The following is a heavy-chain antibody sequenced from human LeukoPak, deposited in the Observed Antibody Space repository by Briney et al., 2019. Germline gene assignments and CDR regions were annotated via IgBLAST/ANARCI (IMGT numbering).Heavy chain of an antibody. CDR3: AKDHEQQLVTNFDY. CDR2: ISGSGAGT. J-gene: IGHJ4*02. CDR1: GFTFSSYA. V-gene: IGHV3-23*01. D-gene: IGHD6-13*01. Sequence: PGGSLRLSCAASGFTFSSYAMNWVRQAPGKGLEWVSGISGSGAGTYYADSVKGRFTISRDNSKNTLYLQMNSLRAEDTAVYYCAKDHEQQLVTNFDYWGQGTLVTVSS.